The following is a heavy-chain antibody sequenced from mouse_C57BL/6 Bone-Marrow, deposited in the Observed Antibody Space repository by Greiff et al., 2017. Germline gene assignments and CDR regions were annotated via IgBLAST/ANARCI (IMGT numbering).Heavy chain of an antibody. Sequence: QVQLQQSGAELVRPGTSVKMSCKASGYTFTNYWIGWAKQRPGHGLEWIGDIYPGGGYTNYNEKFKGKSTLTADKSSSTAYMQFSSLTSEDCATYYCARGGYCSSFHVDYYDYWGRGNGLTVSA. J-gene: IGHJ2*03. CDR1: GYTFTNYW. V-gene: IGHV1-63*01. D-gene: IGHD1-1*01. CDR3: ARGGYCSSFHVDYYDY. CDR2: IYPGGGYT.